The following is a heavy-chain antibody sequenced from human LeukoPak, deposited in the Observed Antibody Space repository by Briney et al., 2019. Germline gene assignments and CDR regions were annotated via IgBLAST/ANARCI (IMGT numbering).Heavy chain of an antibody. Sequence: SETLSLTCAVYGESFSDYYWSWIRQPPGRGLEWIGRIYTSGSTNYNPSLKSRVTMSVDTSKNQFSLKLSSVPAADTAVYYCARESPVTSWFGEFTPIDYWGQGTLVTVSS. J-gene: IGHJ4*02. CDR2: IYTSGST. V-gene: IGHV4-59*10. CDR3: ARESPVTSWFGEFTPIDY. D-gene: IGHD3-10*01. CDR1: GESFSDYY.